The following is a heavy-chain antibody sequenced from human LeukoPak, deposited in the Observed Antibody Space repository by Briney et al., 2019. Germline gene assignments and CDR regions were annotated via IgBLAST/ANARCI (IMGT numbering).Heavy chain of an antibody. CDR2: IYPRDGST. CDR1: GYAFTTYW. CDR3: ARDQEGFDY. V-gene: IGHV1-46*01. J-gene: IGHJ4*02. Sequence: ASVRVSCKASGYAFTTYWMQWVRQAPGQGLEWMGMIYPRDGSTSYAQKFQGRVTVTRDTSTSTVHMELSGLRSEDTAVYYCARDQEGFDYWGQGTLVTVSS.